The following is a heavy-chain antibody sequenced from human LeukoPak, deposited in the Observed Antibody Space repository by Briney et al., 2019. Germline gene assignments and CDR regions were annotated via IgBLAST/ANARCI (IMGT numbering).Heavy chain of an antibody. V-gene: IGHV4-59*01. Sequence: SETLSLTCTVSGGSISSYYWSWIRQPPGKGLEWIGYIYYIGSTNYNPSLKSRVTISVDTSKNQFSLKLSPVTAADTAVYYCARGPTSTVTTNWFDPWGQGTLVTVSS. CDR2: IYYIGST. D-gene: IGHD4-17*01. CDR3: ARGPTSTVTTNWFDP. CDR1: GGSISSYY. J-gene: IGHJ5*02.